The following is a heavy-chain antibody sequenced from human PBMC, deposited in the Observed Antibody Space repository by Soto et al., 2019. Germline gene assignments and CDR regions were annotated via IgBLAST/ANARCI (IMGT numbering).Heavy chain of an antibody. CDR2: ISYDGSNK. Sequence: TGGSLRLSCAASGFTFSSYAMHWVRQAPGKGLEWVAVISYDGSNKYYADSVKGRFTISRDNSKNTLYLQMNSLRAEDTAVYYCAREDSSGYYSNYYYYGMDVWGQGTLVTV. CDR1: GFTFSSYA. CDR3: AREDSSGYYSNYYYYGMDV. J-gene: IGHJ6*02. D-gene: IGHD3-22*01. V-gene: IGHV3-30-3*01.